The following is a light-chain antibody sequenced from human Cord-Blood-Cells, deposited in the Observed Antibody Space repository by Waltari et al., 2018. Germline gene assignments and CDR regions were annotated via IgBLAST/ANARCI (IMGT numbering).Light chain of an antibody. V-gene: IGKV3-20*01. Sequence: VLTQSPGTLPSSPGEGATLSFSVSHRVSSSYLAWYQQKPGLAPRLLLYGASSRATGIPDRFSSSGSGTDFTLTISRLQPQDVAVYYCQQYGSTSFTFGPGTKVDIK. J-gene: IGKJ3*01. CDR3: QQYGSTSFT. CDR1: HRVSSSY. CDR2: GAS.